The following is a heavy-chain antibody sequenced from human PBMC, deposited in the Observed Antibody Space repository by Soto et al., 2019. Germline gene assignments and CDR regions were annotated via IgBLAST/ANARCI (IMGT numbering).Heavy chain of an antibody. Sequence: HPGGSLRLSCAASGFTFSSYSMNWVRQAPGKGLEWVSYISSSSSTIYYADSVKGRFTISRDNAKNSLYLQMNSLRAEDTAVYYCAREVVAATFYAFDIWGQGTMVTVSS. CDR2: ISSSSSTI. V-gene: IGHV3-48*01. CDR3: AREVVAATFYAFDI. J-gene: IGHJ3*02. CDR1: GFTFSSYS. D-gene: IGHD2-15*01.